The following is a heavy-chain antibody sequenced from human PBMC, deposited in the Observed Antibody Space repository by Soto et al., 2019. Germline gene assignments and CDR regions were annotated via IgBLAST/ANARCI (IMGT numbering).Heavy chain of an antibody. J-gene: IGHJ6*02. V-gene: IGHV5-10-1*01. CDR2: IDPSDSYT. Sequence: GESLKISCKGSGYSFTSYWISWVRQMPGKGLEWMGRIDPSDSYTNYSPSFQGHVTISADKSISTAYLQWSSLKASDTAMYYCASKSSDNLNDVSSSPTNYGMDVGAQGTTVTVSS. D-gene: IGHD1-20*01. CDR1: GYSFTSYW. CDR3: ASKSSDNLNDVSSSPTNYGMDV.